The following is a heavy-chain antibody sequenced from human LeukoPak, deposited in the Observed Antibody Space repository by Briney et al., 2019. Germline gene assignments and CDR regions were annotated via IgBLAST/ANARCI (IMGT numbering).Heavy chain of an antibody. D-gene: IGHD5-12*01. CDR1: VFTFRSYA. Sequence: GGSLRLSCAASVFTFRSYAMRWVREAPGQGLEWGAVISYDGSNKYYADSAKGRFTISRDNSKTPLYLQMNSLRAEDTAVYYCARGVATIFLFSFYFDYWGPGTLVNVSS. V-gene: IGHV3-30*04. CDR3: ARGVATIFLFSFYFDY. J-gene: IGHJ4*02. CDR2: ISYDGSNK.